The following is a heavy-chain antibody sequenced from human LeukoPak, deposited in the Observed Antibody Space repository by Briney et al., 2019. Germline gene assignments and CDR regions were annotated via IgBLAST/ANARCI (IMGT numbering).Heavy chain of an antibody. V-gene: IGHV1-69*13. CDR1: GGTFSSYA. Sequence: ASVKVSCKASGGTFSSYAISWVRQAPGQGLEWMGGIIPIFGTANYAQKFQGRVTITADESTSTAYMELSSLRSEDTAVYYCARDRVDYGCMDVWGQGTLVTVSS. CDR2: IIPIFGTA. D-gene: IGHD4/OR15-4a*01. CDR3: ARDRVDYGCMDV. J-gene: IGHJ4*02.